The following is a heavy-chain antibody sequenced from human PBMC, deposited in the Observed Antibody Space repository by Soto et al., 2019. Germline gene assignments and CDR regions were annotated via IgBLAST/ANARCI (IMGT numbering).Heavy chain of an antibody. Sequence: EVQLLESGGGLVQPGGSLRLSCAASGLTFSSNAMSWVRQAPGKGLEWVSGISDSGGSTYYADSVKSRFTISRDNSKNTLYLQMNSLRAEDTAVYYCAKDESRVVVPDNWFDSWGQGTLVTVSS. V-gene: IGHV3-23*01. CDR3: AKDESRVVVPDNWFDS. J-gene: IGHJ5*01. D-gene: IGHD3-22*01. CDR1: GLTFSSNA. CDR2: ISDSGGST.